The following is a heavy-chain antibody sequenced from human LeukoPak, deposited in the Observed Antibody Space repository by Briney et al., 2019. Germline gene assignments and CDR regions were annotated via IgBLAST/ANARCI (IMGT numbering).Heavy chain of an antibody. CDR2: IKEDGSRE. J-gene: IGHJ4*02. CDR1: AFAFSRNW. Sequence: GGSLRLSCAASAFAFSRNWMSWLRQAPGKGPEGVASIKEDGSRENYVDSLKGRFTISRDNSKNSLFLQMNSLRAEDTAVYYCARGPHWGQGTLVTVSS. CDR3: ARGPH. V-gene: IGHV3-7*01.